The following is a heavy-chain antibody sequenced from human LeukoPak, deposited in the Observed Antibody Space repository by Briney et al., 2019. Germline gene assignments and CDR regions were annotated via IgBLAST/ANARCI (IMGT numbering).Heavy chain of an antibody. D-gene: IGHD3/OR15-3a*01. CDR2: LGSAGDK. CDR1: GFTLSDYD. CDR3: ARAKRETSTRPWTSGMDV. Sequence: PGGSLRLSCAASGFTLSDYDIHWVRQPIGKGLDRVSGLGSAGDKYHAGSERGRFTISREDAENSVYLQMNGLRPEDTAIYYCARAKRETSTRPWTSGMDVWGQGTRVTVSS. J-gene: IGHJ6*02. V-gene: IGHV3-13*01.